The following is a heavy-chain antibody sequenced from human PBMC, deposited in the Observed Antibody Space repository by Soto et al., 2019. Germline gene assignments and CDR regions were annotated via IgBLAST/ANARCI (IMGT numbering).Heavy chain of an antibody. CDR3: AKDMRGYCRGGSCYGGDY. V-gene: IGHV3-30*18. Sequence: QVQLVESGGGVVQPGRSLRLSCAASGFTFSSYGMHWVRQAPGKGLEWVAVISYDGSNKYYADSVKGRFTISRDNSKNTLYLQMNSLRAEDTAVYYCAKDMRGYCRGGSCYGGDYWGQGTLVTVSS. D-gene: IGHD2-15*01. CDR2: ISYDGSNK. CDR1: GFTFSSYG. J-gene: IGHJ4*02.